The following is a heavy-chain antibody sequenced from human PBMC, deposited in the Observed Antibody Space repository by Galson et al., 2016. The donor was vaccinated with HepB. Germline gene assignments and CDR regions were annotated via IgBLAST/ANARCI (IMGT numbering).Heavy chain of an antibody. V-gene: IGHV3-53*01. CDR2: IYSGGST. Sequence: SLRLSCAASGFSVSSNYILWVRQAPGKGLEWVSAIYSGGSTYYADAVKGHFTVSRDNPKNTVYLQMNSLRAEDTAVYYCAREAIAAAGTHDVFDIWGQGTTATVCS. CDR1: GFSVSSNY. J-gene: IGHJ3*02. CDR3: AREAIAAAGTHDVFDI. D-gene: IGHD6-13*01.